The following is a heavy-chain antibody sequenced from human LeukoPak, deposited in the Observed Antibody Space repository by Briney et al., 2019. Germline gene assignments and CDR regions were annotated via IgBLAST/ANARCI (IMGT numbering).Heavy chain of an antibody. J-gene: IGHJ3*02. CDR3: ARTNAASIYDFWSGYYQPRPADAFDI. Sequence: ASVKVSCKASGGTFSSYAISWVRQAPGQGLEWMGWISAYNGNTNYAQKLQGRVTMTTDTSTSTAYMELRSLRSDDTAVYYCARTNAASIYDFWSGYYQPRPADAFDIWGQGTMVTVSS. CDR2: ISAYNGNT. V-gene: IGHV1-18*01. CDR1: GGTFSSYA. D-gene: IGHD3-3*01.